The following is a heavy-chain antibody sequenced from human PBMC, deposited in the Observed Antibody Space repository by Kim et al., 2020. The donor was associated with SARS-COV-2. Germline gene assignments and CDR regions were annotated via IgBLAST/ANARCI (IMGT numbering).Heavy chain of an antibody. Sequence: GGSLRLSCAASGFTFSNAWMSWVRQAPGKGLEWVGRIKSKTDGGTTDYAAPVKGRFIISRDDSKNTLYLQMNSLKSEDTAVYYCTTPIVPTADGCFDLWGRGTLVTVSS. V-gene: IGHV3-15*01. CDR3: TTPIVPTADGCFDL. CDR1: GFTFSNAW. D-gene: IGHD5-12*01. CDR2: IKSKTDGGTT. J-gene: IGHJ2*01.